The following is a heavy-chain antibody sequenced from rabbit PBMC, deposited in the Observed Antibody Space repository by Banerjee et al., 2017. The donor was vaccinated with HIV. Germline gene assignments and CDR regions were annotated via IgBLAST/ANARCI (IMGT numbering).Heavy chain of an antibody. CDR1: GFSLSSDYD. V-gene: IGHV1S45*01. Sequence: QEQLVESGGGLVKPEGSLTLTCTASGFSLSSDYDMCWVRQAPGKGLEWIACIYEGSSGITWYASWAKGRFTISRTSSTTVTLQMTSLTAADTATYFCARDLAGVIGWNFNLWGPGTLVTVS. CDR3: ARDLAGVIGWNFNL. CDR2: IYEGSSGIT. J-gene: IGHJ4*01. D-gene: IGHD4-1*01.